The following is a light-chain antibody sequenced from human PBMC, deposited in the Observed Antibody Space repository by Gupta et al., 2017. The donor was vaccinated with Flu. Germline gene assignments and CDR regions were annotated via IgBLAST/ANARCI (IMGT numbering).Light chain of an antibody. V-gene: IGKV1-5*03. CDR2: KAS. CDR1: QSISNW. Sequence: GDRVTITCRASQSISNWLAWYQQKPGKAPKLLIYKASNLETGVPSMFSGSGSGTEFTLTISRLQPDDFATYYCQQYDTYWTFGQGTKVEIK. J-gene: IGKJ1*01. CDR3: QQYDTYWT.